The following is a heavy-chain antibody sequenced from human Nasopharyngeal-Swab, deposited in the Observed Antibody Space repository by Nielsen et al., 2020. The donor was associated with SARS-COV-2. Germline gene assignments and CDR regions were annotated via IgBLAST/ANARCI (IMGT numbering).Heavy chain of an antibody. D-gene: IGHD3-10*01. CDR2: IKQDGSEK. CDR1: GFTFSSYW. Sequence: GESLKISCAASGFTFSSYWMSWVRQAPGKGLEWVANIKQDGSEKYYVDSVKGRFTISRDNAKNSLYLQMNSLRAEDTAVYYCARDFIWFGELSPVWGQGTLVTVSS. V-gene: IGHV3-7*01. J-gene: IGHJ4*02. CDR3: ARDFIWFGELSPV.